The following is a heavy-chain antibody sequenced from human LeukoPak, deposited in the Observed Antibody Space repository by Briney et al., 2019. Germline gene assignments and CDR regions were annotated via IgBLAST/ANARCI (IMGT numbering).Heavy chain of an antibody. CDR1: GYSFTSYW. CDR3: ARFRWELLRTDGMDV. Sequence: GESLKISCKGSGYSFTSYWIGWVRQMPGKGLEWMGIIYPGDSDTRYSPSFQGQVTISADKSISTAYLQWSSLKASDTAMYYCARFRWELLRTDGMDVWGQGTTVTVSS. D-gene: IGHD1-26*01. V-gene: IGHV5-51*01. CDR2: IYPGDSDT. J-gene: IGHJ6*02.